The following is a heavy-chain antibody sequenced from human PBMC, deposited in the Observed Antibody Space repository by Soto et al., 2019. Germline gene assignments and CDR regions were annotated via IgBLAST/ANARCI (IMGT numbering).Heavy chain of an antibody. J-gene: IGHJ6*02. CDR1: GFTFSSYE. D-gene: IGHD6-19*01. CDR2: ISSSGSTI. Sequence: GGSLRPSCAASGFTFSSYEMNWVRQAPGKGLEWVSYISSSGSTIYYADSVKGRFTISRDNAKNSLYLQMNSLRAEDTAVYYCARDTSMAGTYYYYYYGMDVWGQGTTVTVSS. V-gene: IGHV3-48*03. CDR3: ARDTSMAGTYYYYYYGMDV.